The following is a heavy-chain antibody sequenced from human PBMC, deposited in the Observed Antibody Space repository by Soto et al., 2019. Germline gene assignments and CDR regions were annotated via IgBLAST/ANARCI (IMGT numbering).Heavy chain of an antibody. D-gene: IGHD2-21*02. J-gene: IGHJ6*02. CDR2: IDWDDDK. Sequence: SGPTLVNPTQTLTLTCTFSGFSLSTSRMCVSWIRQPPGKALEWLALIDWDDDKYYSTSLKTRLTISKDTSKNQVVLTMTNMDPVDTATYYCARIRGTVVTPDYYYYYGMDVWGQGTTVTVSS. CDR1: GFSLSTSRMC. CDR3: ARIRGTVVTPDYYYYYGMDV. V-gene: IGHV2-70*01.